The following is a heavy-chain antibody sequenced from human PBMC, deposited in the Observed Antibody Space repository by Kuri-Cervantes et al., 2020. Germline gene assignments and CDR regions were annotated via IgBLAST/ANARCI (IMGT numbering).Heavy chain of an antibody. CDR3: ARGASTMVRGVNGY. J-gene: IGHJ4*02. CDR2: INTNTGNP. Sequence: ASVKVSCKASGYTFTSYAMNWVRQAPGQRLEWMGWINTNTGNPTYAQGFTGRFVFSLDTSVSTAYLQISSLKAEDTAVYYCARGASTMVRGVNGYWGQGTLVTVSS. D-gene: IGHD3-10*01. V-gene: IGHV7-4-1*02. CDR1: GYTFTSYA.